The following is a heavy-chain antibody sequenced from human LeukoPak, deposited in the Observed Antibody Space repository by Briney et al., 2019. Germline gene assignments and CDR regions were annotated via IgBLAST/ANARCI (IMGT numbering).Heavy chain of an antibody. CDR1: GFTFSGYG. Sequence: GGSLRLSCAASGFTFSGYGMHWVRQAPGKGLEWVSAISGSGGSTYYADSVKGRFTISRDNSKNTLYLQMNSLRAEDTAVYYCARALGSSRYSSGHDAFDVWGQGTMVTVS. V-gene: IGHV3-23*01. CDR2: ISGSGGST. D-gene: IGHD6-13*01. CDR3: ARALGSSRYSSGHDAFDV. J-gene: IGHJ3*01.